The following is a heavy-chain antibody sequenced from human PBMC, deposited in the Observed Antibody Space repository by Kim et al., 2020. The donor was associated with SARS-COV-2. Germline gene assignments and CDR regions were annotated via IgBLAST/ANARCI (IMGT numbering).Heavy chain of an antibody. Sequence: GGSLRLSCAASGFIFSAYGIHWVRQAPGKGLEWVAIIWHDGGQKYYADSVKGRFTISRDNSKMTLSLEMNSLRAEDTAVYYCARDPGLGYFGLGTYYYGMDVWGPGTTVTVSS. D-gene: IGHD3-10*01. V-gene: IGHV3-33*08. CDR3: ARDPGLGYFGLGTYYYGMDV. CDR2: IWHDGGQK. CDR1: GFIFSAYG. J-gene: IGHJ6*02.